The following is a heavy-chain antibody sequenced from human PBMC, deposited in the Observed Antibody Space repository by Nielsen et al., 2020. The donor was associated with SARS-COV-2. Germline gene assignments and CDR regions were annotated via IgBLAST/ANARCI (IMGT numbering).Heavy chain of an antibody. J-gene: IGHJ4*02. V-gene: IGHV4-34*01. CDR2: INHSGST. Sequence: SETLSLTCAVYGGSFSGYYWSWIRQPPGKGLEWMGEINHSGSTNYNPSLKSRVTISVDTSKNQFSLKLSSVTAADTAVYYCARGHKGAAAGYYFDYWGQGTLVTVSS. CDR3: ARGHKGAAAGYYFDY. CDR1: GGSFSGYY. D-gene: IGHD6-13*01.